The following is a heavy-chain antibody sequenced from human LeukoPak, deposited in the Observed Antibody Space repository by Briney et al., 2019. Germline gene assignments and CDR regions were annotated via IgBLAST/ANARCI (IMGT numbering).Heavy chain of an antibody. V-gene: IGHV5-51*01. D-gene: IGHD6-13*01. CDR2: IYPGDSGT. Sequence: GESLKISCKGSGYIFTSYWIGWGRQLPGKGLEGMGIIYPGDSGTRYSPSFQGQVTISADKSISTAYLQWSSLKASDTAMYYCARRGSSWYGLNGAFDIWGQGTMVTVSS. CDR3: ARRGSSWYGLNGAFDI. CDR1: GYIFTSYW. J-gene: IGHJ3*02.